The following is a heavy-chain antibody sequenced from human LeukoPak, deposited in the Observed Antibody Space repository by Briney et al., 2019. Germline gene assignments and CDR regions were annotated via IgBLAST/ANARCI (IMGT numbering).Heavy chain of an antibody. J-gene: IGHJ6*03. V-gene: IGHV1-69*13. CDR3: ARAPYSGYDHYYYYYMDV. CDR2: IIPIFGTA. CDR1: GDTFSSYG. Sequence: ASVKVSCKASGDTFSSYGIIWVRQAPGQGLEWMGGIIPIFGTANYAQKFQGRVTITADESTNTAYMELSSLRSEDTALYYCARAPYSGYDHYYYYYMDVWGKGTTVTISS. D-gene: IGHD5-12*01.